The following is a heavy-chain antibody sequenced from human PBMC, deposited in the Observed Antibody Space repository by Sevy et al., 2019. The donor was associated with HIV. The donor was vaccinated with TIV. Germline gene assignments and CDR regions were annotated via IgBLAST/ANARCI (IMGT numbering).Heavy chain of an antibody. CDR2: IKQDQSEK. D-gene: IGHD3-3*01. Sequence: GGSLRLSCETSGFIFTDYWMSWVRQIPGKGLEWVATIKQDQSEKCYVDSVKGRFAISRDSAKKSVSLQMNGLRAEDTALYFCAGEVGGFNWRPYYFDSWGQGTLVTVSS. J-gene: IGHJ4*02. V-gene: IGHV3-7*01. CDR3: AGEVGGFNWRPYYFDS. CDR1: GFIFTDYW.